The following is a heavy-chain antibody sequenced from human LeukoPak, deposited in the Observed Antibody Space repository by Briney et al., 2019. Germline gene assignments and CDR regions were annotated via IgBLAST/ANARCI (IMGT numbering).Heavy chain of an antibody. D-gene: IGHD6-19*01. V-gene: IGHV3-48*01. CDR1: GFTFSSYS. CDR2: ISSSSSTI. CDR3: ARDGGSGWSSAFLDH. Sequence: GGSLRLSCAASGFTFSSYSMSWVRQAPGKGLEWVSYISSSSSTIYYADSVKGRFTISRDNSKNTLYLQMSSLRAEDTALYYCARDGGSGWSSAFLDHWGQGTLVTVSS. J-gene: IGHJ4*02.